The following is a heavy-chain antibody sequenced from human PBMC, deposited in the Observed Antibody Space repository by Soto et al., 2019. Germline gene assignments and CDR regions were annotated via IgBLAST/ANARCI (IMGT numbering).Heavy chain of an antibody. D-gene: IGHD1-26*01. V-gene: IGHV2-5*02. CDR2: IYWDDDK. Sequence: SGPTLVNPTQTLTLTCTFSGFSLSTSGVGVGWIRQPPGKALEWLALIYWDDDKRYSPSLKGRLTITKDTSKNQVVLTMTNMDPVDTATYYCAHMRPPGATLYGVFPGYYWFEPWGQGTLVTVSS. J-gene: IGHJ5*02. CDR3: AHMRPPGATLYGVFPGYYWFEP. CDR1: GFSLSTSGVG.